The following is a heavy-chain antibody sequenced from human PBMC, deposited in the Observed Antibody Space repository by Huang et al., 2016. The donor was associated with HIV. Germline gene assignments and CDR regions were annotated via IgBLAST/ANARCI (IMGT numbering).Heavy chain of an antibody. D-gene: IGHD3-10*01. CDR3: AKATGITLDLGDT. CDR2: ISYDGRKK. Sequence: VESGGGVVQPGRSLRLSCTVSGFTFSDFAMHWVRQAPGKGLELVAVISYDGRKKFHADSLKCRFIISRDNSRKTLYLHMNSLRSDDTAMYYCAKATGITLDLGDTWGQGTLVSVSP. V-gene: IGHV3-30*18. J-gene: IGHJ5*02. CDR1: GFTFSDFA.